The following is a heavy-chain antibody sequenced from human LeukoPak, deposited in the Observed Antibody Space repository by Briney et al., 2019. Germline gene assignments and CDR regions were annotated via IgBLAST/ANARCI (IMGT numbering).Heavy chain of an antibody. J-gene: IGHJ1*01. V-gene: IGHV4-39*01. CDR1: GGSISSSSYY. CDR3: ATVYYYDRVVGH. D-gene: IGHD3-22*01. CDR2: IYYSGST. Sequence: KPSETLSLTCTVSGGSISSSSYYWGWIRQPPGKGLEWIGSIYYSGSTYYNPSLKSRVTISVDTSKNQFSLKLSSVTAADTAVYYCATVYYYDRVVGHWGQGTPVTVSS.